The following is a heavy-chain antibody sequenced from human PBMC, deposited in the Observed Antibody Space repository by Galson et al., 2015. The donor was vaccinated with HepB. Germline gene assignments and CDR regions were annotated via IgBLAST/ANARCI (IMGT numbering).Heavy chain of an antibody. D-gene: IGHD1-1*01. CDR2: IYSGGNT. Sequence: SLRLSCAVSGFTVSSNFVSWVRQSPGKGLEWVSVIYSGGNTYYADSVEGRFTISRDISNNTVYLQMKSLRPEDTAVYYCARAMPTTRYHYMDVWGTGTTVTVSS. V-gene: IGHV3-53*01. CDR1: GFTVSSNF. CDR3: ARAMPTTRYHYMDV. J-gene: IGHJ6*03.